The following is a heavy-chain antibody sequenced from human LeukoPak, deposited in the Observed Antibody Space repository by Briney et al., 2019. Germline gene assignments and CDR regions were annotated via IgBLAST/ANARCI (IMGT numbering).Heavy chain of an antibody. CDR1: GGSISSYY. CDR3: ARDLGGIYFDY. J-gene: IGHJ4*02. Sequence: PSETLSLTCTVSGGSISSYYWSWIRQPPGKGLEWIGSIHYSGSTTYNPSLKSPVTISVDTSKNQFSLKLSSVTAADTAVYYCARDLGGIYFDYWGQGTLVTVSS. D-gene: IGHD1-26*01. V-gene: IGHV4-59*12. CDR2: IHYSGST.